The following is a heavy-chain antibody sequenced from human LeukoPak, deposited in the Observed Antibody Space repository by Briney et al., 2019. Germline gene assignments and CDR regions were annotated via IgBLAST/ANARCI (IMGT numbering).Heavy chain of an antibody. V-gene: IGHV3-30*04. J-gene: IGHJ4*02. CDR1: GFTFSSYA. CDR3: ASQLELYPYYFDY. Sequence: PGGSLRLSCAASGFTFSSYAMSWVRQAPGKGLEWVAVISYDGSNKYYADSVKGRFTISRDNSKNTLYLQMNSLRAEDTAVYYCASQLELYPYYFDYWGQGTLVTVSS. CDR2: ISYDGSNK. D-gene: IGHD1-7*01.